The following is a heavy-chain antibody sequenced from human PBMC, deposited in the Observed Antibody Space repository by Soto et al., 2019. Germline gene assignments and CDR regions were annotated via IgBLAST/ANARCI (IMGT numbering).Heavy chain of an antibody. V-gene: IGHV4-31*02. J-gene: IGHJ5*02. CDR3: ARAPYNWFDP. Sequence: GSTYYNPSLKSRVTISVDTSKNQFSLKLSSVTAVDTAVYYCARAPYNWFDPWGQGTLVTVSS. CDR2: GST.